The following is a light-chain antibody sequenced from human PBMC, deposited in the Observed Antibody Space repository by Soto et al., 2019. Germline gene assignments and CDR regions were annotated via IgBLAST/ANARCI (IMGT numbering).Light chain of an antibody. CDR2: GAS. Sequence: DIQLTQSPSFLSASVGDRVTITCRASQGISSYLAWYQQKLGKAPKLLIYGASTLQSGVPSRFSGSGSGTEFTLTNSSLQPEDFATYYCQQLNTYPMYTFGQGTKLEIK. CDR1: QGISSY. V-gene: IGKV1-9*01. CDR3: QQLNTYPMYT. J-gene: IGKJ2*01.